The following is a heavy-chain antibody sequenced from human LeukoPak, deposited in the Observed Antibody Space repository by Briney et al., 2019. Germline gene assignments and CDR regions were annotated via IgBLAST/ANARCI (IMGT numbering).Heavy chain of an antibody. J-gene: IGHJ4*02. CDR1: GFTFRTYT. V-gene: IGHV4-34*01. D-gene: IGHD1-26*01. CDR3: ARHQRWELPPTAGFDY. CDR2: INHSGST. Sequence: GSLRLSCAASGFTFRTYTMNWVRQAPGKGLEWIGEINHSGSTNYNPSLKSRVTISVDTSKNQFSLKLSSVTAADTAVYYCARHQRWELPPTAGFDYWGQGTLVTVSS.